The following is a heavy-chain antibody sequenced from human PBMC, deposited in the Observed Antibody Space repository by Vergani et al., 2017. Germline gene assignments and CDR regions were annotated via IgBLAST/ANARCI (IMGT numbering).Heavy chain of an antibody. CDR2: IYYSGGT. J-gene: IGHJ6*02. Sequence: QVQLQQWGAGLLKPSETLSLTCAVYGGSFSGYYWSWIRQPPGKGLEWIGYIYYSGGTNYNPSLKSRVTISVATSKNQFSLKLSSVTAADTAVYYCAREGVIAAAGDETYYYYGMDVWGQGTTVTVSS. V-gene: IGHV4-34*11. CDR1: GGSFSGYY. D-gene: IGHD6-13*01. CDR3: AREGVIAAAGDETYYYYGMDV.